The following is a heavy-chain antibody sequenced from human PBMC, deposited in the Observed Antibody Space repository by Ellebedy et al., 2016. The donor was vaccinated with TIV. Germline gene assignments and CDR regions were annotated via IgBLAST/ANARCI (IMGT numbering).Heavy chain of an antibody. D-gene: IGHD3-22*01. CDR1: GFTFSSYA. V-gene: IGHV3-30*18. CDR3: VKGGYDRSGYYAPPVEC. J-gene: IGHJ4*02. Sequence: GESLKISCAASGFTFSSYAMHWVRQAPGKGLEWVAVIANDESGRHYADSVKGRFTISRDNSKNTLDLQMNSLRVEDTAGYYCVKGGYDRSGYYAPPVECWGQGTLVTVSS. CDR2: IANDESGR.